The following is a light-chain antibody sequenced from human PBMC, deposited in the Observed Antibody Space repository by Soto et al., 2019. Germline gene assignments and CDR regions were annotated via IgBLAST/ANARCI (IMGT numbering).Light chain of an antibody. CDR1: QDISNY. CDR2: DAS. V-gene: IGKV1-39*01. J-gene: IGKJ1*01. CDR3: KQSYSSPWT. Sequence: DIRMTQSPSSLSASVGDRVTLTCQASQDISNYLNWYQQKPGKAPKLLIYDASNLETGVPSRFSGSGSGTDFTLTIRSLQPEDFATYFCKQSYSSPWTVGQGNKVDIK.